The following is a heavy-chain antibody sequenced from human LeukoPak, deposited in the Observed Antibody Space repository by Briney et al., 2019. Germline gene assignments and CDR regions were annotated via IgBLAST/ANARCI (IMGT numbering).Heavy chain of an antibody. J-gene: IGHJ4*02. CDR1: EFSFSTYA. CDR2: ISADGNNK. V-gene: IGHV3-30-3*01. Sequence: GGSLRLSCVASEFSFSTYAMHWVRQAPGKGLEWMAIISADGNNKYYADSVRGRFTISRDNSKNTLFLQMTSLRAEDTAVYYCARSMPNRSMRAWWPLGYFDYWGQGTLVTVSS. CDR3: ARSMPNRSMRAWWPLGYFDY. D-gene: IGHD2-15*01.